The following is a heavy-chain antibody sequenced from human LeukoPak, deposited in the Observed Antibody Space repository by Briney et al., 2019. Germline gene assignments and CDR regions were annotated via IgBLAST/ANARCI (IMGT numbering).Heavy chain of an antibody. CDR3: ARPVSAYCGGDCSDY. Sequence: SETLSLTCTVSGGSISSSSYYWGWIRQPPGKGLEWIGSIYYSGSTYYNPSLKSRVTISVDTSKNQFSLKLSSVTAEDTAVYYCARPVSAYCGGDCSDYWGQGTLVTVSS. CDR1: GGSISSSSYY. J-gene: IGHJ4*02. V-gene: IGHV4-39*01. CDR2: IYYSGST. D-gene: IGHD2-21*01.